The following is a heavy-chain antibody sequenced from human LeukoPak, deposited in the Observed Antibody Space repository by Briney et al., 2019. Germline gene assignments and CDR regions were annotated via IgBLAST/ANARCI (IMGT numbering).Heavy chain of an antibody. CDR1: GFTFSSYG. V-gene: IGHV3-15*01. CDR2: IKSNTDGGTT. CDR3: TTVCLWYYAMDV. Sequence: GGSLRLSCAASGFTFSSYGMHWVRQAPGKGLEWVGRIKSNTDGGTTDYAAPVKGRFTISREDSKNTLYLQMNSLKTEDTGVYYCTTVCLWYYAMDVWGQGTTVTVSS. J-gene: IGHJ6*02.